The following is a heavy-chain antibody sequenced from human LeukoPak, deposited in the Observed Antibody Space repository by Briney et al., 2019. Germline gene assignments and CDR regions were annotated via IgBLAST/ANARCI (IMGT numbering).Heavy chain of an antibody. CDR2: ISSSSSYI. CDR3: ARRYSSSWAKFDAFDI. Sequence: KPGGSLRLSCAASGFTFSSYSMNWVRQAPGKGLEWVSSISSSSSYIYYADSVKGRFTISRDNAKNSLYLQMNSLRAEDTAVYYCARRYSSSWAKFDAFDIWGQGTMVTVSS. V-gene: IGHV3-21*01. D-gene: IGHD6-13*01. CDR1: GFTFSSYS. J-gene: IGHJ3*02.